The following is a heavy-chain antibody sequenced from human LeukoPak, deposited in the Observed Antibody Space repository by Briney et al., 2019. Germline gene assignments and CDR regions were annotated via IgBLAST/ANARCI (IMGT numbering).Heavy chain of an antibody. D-gene: IGHD3-22*01. J-gene: IGHJ4*02. CDR3: AKLGGAYYDSSGYSRPREPRDY. CDR2: ISGSVGRT. CDR1: GFTFSSYA. V-gene: IGHV3-23*01. Sequence: PGGSLRLSCAASGFTFSSYAMTWVRQAPGKGLEWVSSISGSVGRTYYADSVKGRFTISRDKSKNTLYLQMNSLRAEDTALYYCAKLGGAYYDSSGYSRPREPRDYWGQGTLVTVSS.